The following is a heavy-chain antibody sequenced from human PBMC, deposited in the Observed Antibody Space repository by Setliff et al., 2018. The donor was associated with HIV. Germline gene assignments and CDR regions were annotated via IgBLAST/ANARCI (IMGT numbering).Heavy chain of an antibody. CDR1: GFSLSAHG. J-gene: IGHJ4*02. Sequence: LSCAASGFSLSAHGMHWVRQAPGKGLEWVAGIWHDVTKDYYADSVKGRFSLSGDYSKNTVSLQMNSLRAEDTAVYYCARPYSTSSWFFDYWGQGTLVTVSS. D-gene: IGHD6-6*01. CDR3: ARPYSTSSWFFDY. V-gene: IGHV3-33*01. CDR2: IWHDVTKD.